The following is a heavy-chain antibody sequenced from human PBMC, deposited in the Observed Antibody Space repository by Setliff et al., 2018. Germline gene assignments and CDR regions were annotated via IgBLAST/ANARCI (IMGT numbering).Heavy chain of an antibody. V-gene: IGHV1-46*01. J-gene: IGHJ3*02. D-gene: IGHD3-22*01. CDR3: AREYYYDSHAFDI. Sequence: ASVKVSCKASGYTFTSYLIHWVRQDPGQGLEWMGIIDPSGGSSTYAQKFQGRVTMTRDTSTSTVYMELSSLRSEDTAVYYCAREYYYDSHAFDIWGQGTMVTVSS. CDR1: GYTFTSYL. CDR2: IDPSGGSS.